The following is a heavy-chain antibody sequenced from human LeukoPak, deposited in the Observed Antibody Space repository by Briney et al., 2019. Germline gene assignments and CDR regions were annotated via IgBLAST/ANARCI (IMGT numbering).Heavy chain of an antibody. V-gene: IGHV1-46*01. J-gene: IGHJ6*02. CDR2: INPSGGST. CDR3: ARDNRSSWYAPLYYYGMDV. D-gene: IGHD6-13*01. Sequence: ASVKVSCKASGYTFTTYYMHWVRQAPGQGLEWMGIINPSGGSTTYAQNFQGRVTMTRDTSTSAVYMEVSSLRSEDTAVYYCARDNRSSWYAPLYYYGMDVWGQGTTVTVSS. CDR1: GYTFTTYY.